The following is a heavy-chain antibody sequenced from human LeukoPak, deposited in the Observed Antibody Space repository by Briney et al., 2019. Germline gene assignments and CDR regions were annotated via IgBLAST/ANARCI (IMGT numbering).Heavy chain of an antibody. J-gene: IGHJ4*02. Sequence: SETLSLTCTVSGGSISSYYWSWIRQPPGKGLEWIGYIFYSGSTNYNPSLKSRVTISVDTSKNQFSQKLTSVTAADTAVYYCARDRGSGWYDFDYWGQGTLVTVSS. CDR1: GGSISSYY. CDR2: IFYSGST. D-gene: IGHD6-19*01. V-gene: IGHV4-59*01. CDR3: ARDRGSGWYDFDY.